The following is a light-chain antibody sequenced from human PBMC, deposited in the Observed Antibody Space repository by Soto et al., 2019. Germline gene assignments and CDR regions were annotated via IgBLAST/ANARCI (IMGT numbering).Light chain of an antibody. CDR2: YDS. CDR1: NIGSKS. J-gene: IGLJ1*01. V-gene: IGLV3-21*04. Sequence: SYELTQPPSVSVAPGKTARITCGGNNIGSKSVHWYQQKPGQAPVLVIYYDSDRPSAIPERFSGSNSGNTATLTISRVEAGDEADYCCQVWDSSSEHYVFGTGTKLT. CDR3: QVWDSSSEHYV.